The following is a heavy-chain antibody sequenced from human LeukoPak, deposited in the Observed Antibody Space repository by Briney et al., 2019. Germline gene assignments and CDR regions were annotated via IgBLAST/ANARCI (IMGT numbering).Heavy chain of an antibody. CDR2: ISGSSSRI. CDR1: GFSFSSYS. Sequence: GGSLRLSCAASGFSFSSYSMNWVRQAPGKGLEWVSYISGSSSRIYYADSVKGRFTISRDNAKNTLYLQMSSLRAEDTAVYYCARDSNYQPDFWGQGTLVIVSS. CDR3: ARDSNYQPDF. J-gene: IGHJ4*02. D-gene: IGHD4-11*01. V-gene: IGHV3-21*05.